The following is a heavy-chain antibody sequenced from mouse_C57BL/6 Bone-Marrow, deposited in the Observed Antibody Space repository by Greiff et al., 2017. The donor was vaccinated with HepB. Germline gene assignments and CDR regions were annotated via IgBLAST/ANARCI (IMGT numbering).Heavy chain of an antibody. CDR3: ARDRGFAY. Sequence: EVQLQQSGPELVKPGASVKIFCKASGYSFTGYYMNWVKQSPEKSLEWIGEINPSTGGTTYNQKFKAKATLTVDKSSSTAYMQLKSLTSEDSAVYYCARDRGFAYWGQGTLVTVSA. CDR1: GYSFTGYY. V-gene: IGHV1-42*01. J-gene: IGHJ3*01. CDR2: INPSTGGT.